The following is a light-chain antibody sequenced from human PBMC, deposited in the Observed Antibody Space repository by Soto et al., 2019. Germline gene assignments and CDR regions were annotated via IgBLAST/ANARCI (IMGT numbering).Light chain of an antibody. Sequence: EIVLTQSPATLSVSPGERDTLSCRASQTVSSNLACYQQKPGQAPRLLIYGASTRATGIPARFSGSGAGTEFTFTISSLQSEDFAVYYCQHYNNWPSFGGGTKVEIK. CDR1: QTVSSN. CDR2: GAS. V-gene: IGKV3-15*01. CDR3: QHYNNWPS. J-gene: IGKJ4*01.